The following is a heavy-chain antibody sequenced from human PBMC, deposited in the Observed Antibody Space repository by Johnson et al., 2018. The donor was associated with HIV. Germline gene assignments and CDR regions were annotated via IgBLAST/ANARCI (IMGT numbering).Heavy chain of an antibody. Sequence: VQLVESGGGVVQPGRSLRLSCAASGFIFSSYGMHWVRQAPGKGLEWVSAISARGDTSYYADSVQGRFTSSRDNSKNTLYLQMNSLRAEDTAVYYCAKSGWRVITFDPGAFDIWGQGTMVTVSS. CDR2: ISARGDTS. V-gene: IGHV3-23*04. CDR1: GFIFSSYG. CDR3: AKSGWRVITFDPGAFDI. D-gene: IGHD3-16*01. J-gene: IGHJ3*02.